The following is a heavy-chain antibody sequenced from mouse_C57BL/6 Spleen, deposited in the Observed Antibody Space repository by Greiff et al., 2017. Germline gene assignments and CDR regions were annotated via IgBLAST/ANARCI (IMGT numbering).Heavy chain of an antibody. J-gene: IGHJ4*01. CDR3: ASNPRGGNYGGAMDY. V-gene: IGHV1-49*01. CDR2: FTMYSDAT. D-gene: IGHD2-1*01. Sequence: LQQSGAELVRPGSSVKLSCKDSYFAFMASAMHWVKQRPGHGLEWIGSFTMYSDATEYSENFKGKATLTANTSSSTAYMELSSLTSEDSAVYYWASNPRGGNYGGAMDYWGQGTSGTVSS. CDR1: YFAFMASA.